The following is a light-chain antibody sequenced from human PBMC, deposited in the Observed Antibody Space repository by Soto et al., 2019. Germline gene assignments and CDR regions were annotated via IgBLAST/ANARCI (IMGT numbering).Light chain of an antibody. CDR2: GAS. Sequence: EIVSTQSPGTLSLSPRERATLSCRASQSVSSSSYLAWYQQKPGQAPRLVIYGASNRATGIPERFSGSGFGTDFTLTISSLDPEDLAVYYCQQYGSSPLTFGGGTKVEIK. CDR3: QQYGSSPLT. CDR1: QSVSSSSY. V-gene: IGKV3-20*01. J-gene: IGKJ4*01.